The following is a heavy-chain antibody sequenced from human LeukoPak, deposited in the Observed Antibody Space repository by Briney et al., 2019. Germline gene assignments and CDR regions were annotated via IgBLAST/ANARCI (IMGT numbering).Heavy chain of an antibody. D-gene: IGHD6-13*01. CDR2: ISGSGGST. V-gene: IGHV3-23*01. CDR3: AKMEGSSSWGNFDY. CDR1: GFTFSSYG. Sequence: GGSLRLSCAGSGFTFSSYGMSWVRQAPGKGLEWVSAISGSGGSTYYADSVKGRFTISRDNSKNTLYLQMNSLRAEDTAVYYCAKMEGSSSWGNFDYWGQGTLVTVSS. J-gene: IGHJ4*02.